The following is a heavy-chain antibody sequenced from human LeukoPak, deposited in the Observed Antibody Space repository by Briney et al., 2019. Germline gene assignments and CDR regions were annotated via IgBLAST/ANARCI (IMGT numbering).Heavy chain of an antibody. J-gene: IGHJ4*02. Sequence: SETLPLTCTVSGGSISSSSYYWGWIRQPPGKGLEWTGSIYYSGSTYYNPSLKSRVTISVDTSKNQFSLKLSSVTAADTAVYYCARSAPVTTVGYWGQGTLVTVSS. V-gene: IGHV4-39*07. CDR2: IYYSGST. CDR3: ARSAPVTTVGY. D-gene: IGHD4-17*01. CDR1: GGSISSSSYY.